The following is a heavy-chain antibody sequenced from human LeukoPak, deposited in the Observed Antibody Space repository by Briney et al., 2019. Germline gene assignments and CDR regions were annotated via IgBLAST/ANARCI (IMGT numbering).Heavy chain of an antibody. CDR2: INASGGST. CDR1: GYTFSSYY. J-gene: IGHJ6*04. D-gene: IGHD3-10*01. V-gene: IGHV1-46*01. Sequence: ASVKVSCKAIGYTFSSYYMHWVRQAPGQGLEWMGVINASGGSTSYTTYAQKFQGRLTMTMDKSTSTVYMELSSLRSEDTAVYYCARGRVLLWFGELFPDPMDVWGKGTTVTVSS. CDR3: ARGRVLLWFGELFPDPMDV.